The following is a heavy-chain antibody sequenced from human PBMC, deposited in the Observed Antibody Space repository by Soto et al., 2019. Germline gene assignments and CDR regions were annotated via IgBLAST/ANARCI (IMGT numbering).Heavy chain of an antibody. Sequence: QVQLVQSGAEVKKPGASVKVSCKASGYTFTGYYMHWVRQAPGQGLEWMGWINPNSGGTNYAQKVQGRVTMTRDTSISTAYMELSRLRSGDTAVYYCARRGGDTAMSFDYWCQGTLVTVSS. D-gene: IGHD5-18*01. CDR2: INPNSGGT. J-gene: IGHJ4*02. V-gene: IGHV1-2*02. CDR3: ARRGGDTAMSFDY. CDR1: GYTFTGYY.